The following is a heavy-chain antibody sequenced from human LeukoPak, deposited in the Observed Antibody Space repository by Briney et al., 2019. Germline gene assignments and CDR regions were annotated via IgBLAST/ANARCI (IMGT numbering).Heavy chain of an antibody. D-gene: IGHD4-23*01. CDR2: IYYSGST. J-gene: IGHJ5*02. V-gene: IGHV4-61*05. Sequence: PSETLSLTCTVSGDSISSSSYYWGWIRQSPGKGLEWIGYIYYSGSTNYNPSLKSRVTISVDTSKNQFSLKLSSVTAADTAVYYCARDYGGNHPGGWFDPWGQGTLVTVSS. CDR3: ARDYGGNHPGGWFDP. CDR1: GDSISSSSYY.